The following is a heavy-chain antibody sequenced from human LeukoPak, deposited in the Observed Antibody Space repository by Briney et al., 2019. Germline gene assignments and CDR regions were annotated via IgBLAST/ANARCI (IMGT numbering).Heavy chain of an antibody. CDR3: ARGQVTTVTGLAAFDI. Sequence: GGSLRLSCAASGFTFSSYWMNWVRQAPGKGLEWVANIKHDESEKYYVDSVKGRFTISRDNAKNSLYLQMNSLRGEDTAVYYCARGQVTTVTGLAAFDIWGQGTMVTVSS. CDR2: IKHDESEK. CDR1: GFTFSSYW. V-gene: IGHV3-7*04. D-gene: IGHD4-17*01. J-gene: IGHJ3*02.